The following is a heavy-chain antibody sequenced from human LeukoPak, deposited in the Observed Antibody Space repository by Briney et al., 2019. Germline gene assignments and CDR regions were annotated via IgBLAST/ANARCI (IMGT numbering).Heavy chain of an antibody. J-gene: IGHJ3*02. CDR1: GYTFTGYY. CDR2: INPNSGGT. Sequence: GASVKVSCKASGYTFTGYYMHWVRQAPGQGLEWMGWINPNSGGTNYAQKFQGRVTMTRDTSISTAYMELSRLRSDDTAVYYCARYHGSGYDSADAFDIWGQGTMVTVSS. V-gene: IGHV1-2*02. CDR3: ARYHGSGYDSADAFDI. D-gene: IGHD5-12*01.